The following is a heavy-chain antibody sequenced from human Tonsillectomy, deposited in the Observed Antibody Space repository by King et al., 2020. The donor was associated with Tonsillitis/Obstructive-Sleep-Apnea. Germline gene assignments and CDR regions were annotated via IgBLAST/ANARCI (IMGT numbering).Heavy chain of an antibody. CDR3: RSGVTTTDDAFDF. J-gene: IGHJ3*01. V-gene: IGHV4-34*01. D-gene: IGHD4-17*01. CDR1: GGSFSGYY. CDR2: INHSGST. Sequence: VQLQQWGAGLLKPSETLSLTCAVYGGSFSGYYWSWIRQPPGKGLEWIGEINHSGSTNYNPSLKSRVTISVDTSKNQFSLKLSSVTAADTAVYYCRSGVTTTDDAFDFWGQGTMVTVSS.